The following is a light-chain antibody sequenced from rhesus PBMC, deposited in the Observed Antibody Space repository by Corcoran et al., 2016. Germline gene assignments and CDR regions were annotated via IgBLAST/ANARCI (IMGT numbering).Light chain of an antibody. Sequence: QSAPTQPPSVSGSSGQSDNIACTGPSSDVGGYTYVSWYHQDPGKAPKLMIYEVSRRPSGVSDRFSGSKSGNTTSLTISGLQAEDEAGYYCCSFTTSRTFIFGVGTRLTVL. CDR3: CSFTTSRTFI. J-gene: IGLJ1*01. CDR1: SSDVGGYTY. CDR2: EVS. V-gene: IGLV2S7*01.